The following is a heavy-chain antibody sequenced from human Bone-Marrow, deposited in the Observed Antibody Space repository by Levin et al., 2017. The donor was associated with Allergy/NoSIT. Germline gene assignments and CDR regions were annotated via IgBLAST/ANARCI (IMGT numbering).Heavy chain of an antibody. D-gene: IGHD5-18*01. CDR3: AKDLGTVMVTEIDY. J-gene: IGHJ4*02. CDR2: ISHSGGAT. V-gene: IGHV3-23*01. CDR1: GFTFSTYA. Sequence: GESLKISCAVSGFTFSTYAMNWVRQTPGKGLEWVSGISHSGGATYYADAVKGRFTISRDNSKNTLYLQMKSLRAEDTAVYYCAKDLGTVMVTEIDYWGQGTLVTVSS.